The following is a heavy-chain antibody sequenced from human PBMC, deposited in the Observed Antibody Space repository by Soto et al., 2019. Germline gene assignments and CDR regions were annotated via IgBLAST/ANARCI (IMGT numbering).Heavy chain of an antibody. CDR3: ARALSSAAGLYFDY. CDR2: IHTTEST. V-gene: IGHV4-4*07. Sequence: XETLSLTCTVSGCSISSYYWSWIRQPAGKGMEWIGRIHTTESTNYNPSLKSRVTMSIDTSNNQFSLKLSSLTAADTAVYYCARALSSAAGLYFDYWGQGTLVTVSS. J-gene: IGHJ4*02. D-gene: IGHD6-13*01. CDR1: GCSISSYY.